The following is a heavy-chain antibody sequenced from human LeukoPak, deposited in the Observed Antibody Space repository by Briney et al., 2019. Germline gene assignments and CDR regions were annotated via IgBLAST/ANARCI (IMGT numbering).Heavy chain of an antibody. CDR2: ISSSGSTI. CDR3: ARESPVRNDGWPLFDC. J-gene: IGHJ4*02. Sequence: PGGSLRLSCAASGFNFDDYYMSWVRQSPGKGLEWIAYISSSGSTIYYADSMEGRFTISRDNAKTSLYLQMNSLRAEDTAIYYCARESPVRNDGWPLFDCWGQATLVTVSS. V-gene: IGHV3-11*01. D-gene: IGHD1-1*01. CDR1: GFNFDDYY.